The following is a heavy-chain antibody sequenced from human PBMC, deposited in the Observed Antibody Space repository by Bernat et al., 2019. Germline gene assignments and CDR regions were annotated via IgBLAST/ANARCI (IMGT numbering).Heavy chain of an antibody. CDR1: GFTFSDYS. CDR2: INSDGSTT. J-gene: IGHJ4*02. CDR3: ARGLRPSSTVTTGY. D-gene: IGHD4-17*01. Sequence: EVQLVESGGGVVQPGRSLRLSCVASGFTFSDYSLHWVRQAPGKGLVWVSRINSDGSTTSYADSVKGRFTISRDNAKNTLYLQMNSLRVEDTAVYYCARGLRPSSTVTTGYWGQGTLVTVSS. V-gene: IGHV3-74*02.